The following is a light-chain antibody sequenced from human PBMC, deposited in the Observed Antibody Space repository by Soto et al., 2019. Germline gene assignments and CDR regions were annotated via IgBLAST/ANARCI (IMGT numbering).Light chain of an antibody. Sequence: EIVLTQSPGTLSLSPGEIATLSCRASQSISSSYLAIAWYQQKPGQPPRLLIYGASSRATGIPDRFSGSGSATDFTLTISRLEPEDFAVYYCQQHATSPWTFGQGTRVEIK. V-gene: IGKV3-20*01. J-gene: IGKJ1*01. CDR3: QQHATSPWT. CDR2: GAS. CDR1: QSISSSY.